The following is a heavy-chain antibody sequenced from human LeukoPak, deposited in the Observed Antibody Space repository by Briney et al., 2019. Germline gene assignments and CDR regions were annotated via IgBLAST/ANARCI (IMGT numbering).Heavy chain of an antibody. V-gene: IGHV3-30*04. CDR3: ARSPPEPGMEEL. D-gene: IGHD1-14*01. Sequence: GGSLRLSCAASGFTFSSYAMHWVRQAPGKGLEWVAVISYDGSNKYYADSVKGRFTISRDNSKNTLYLQMNSLRAEDTAVYYCARSPPEPGMEELWGQGTLVTVSS. CDR2: ISYDGSNK. CDR1: GFTFSSYA. J-gene: IGHJ4*02.